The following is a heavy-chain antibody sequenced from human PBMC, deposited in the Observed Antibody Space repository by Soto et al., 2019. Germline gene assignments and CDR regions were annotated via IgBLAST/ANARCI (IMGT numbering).Heavy chain of an antibody. J-gene: IGHJ3*02. D-gene: IGHD3-10*01. CDR1: GGSISSSNW. CDR2: IYHSGST. Sequence: QVQLQESGPGLVKPSGTLSLTCVVSGGSISSSNWWSWVRQPPGKGLEWIGEIYHSGSTNYNPSLRSRVTISVDKSKNQVSLKLSSVTAADTAVYYCARSSMVRGVIITAQVAFDIWGQGTMVSVSS. V-gene: IGHV4-4*02. CDR3: ARSSMVRGVIITAQVAFDI.